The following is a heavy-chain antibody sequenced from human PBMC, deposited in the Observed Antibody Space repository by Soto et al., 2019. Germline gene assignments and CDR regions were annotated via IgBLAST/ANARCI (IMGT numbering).Heavy chain of an antibody. CDR1: GDSISSYY. V-gene: IGHV4-59*01. Sequence: SETLSLTCTVSGDSISSYYWSWIRQPPGKGLEWIGYIYYSGSTNYNPSLKSRVTISVDTSKSQFSLKLSSVTAADTAVYYCARGRDGYNLNWGPGTLVTVSS. J-gene: IGHJ4*02. CDR3: ARGRDGYNLN. D-gene: IGHD5-12*01. CDR2: IYYSGST.